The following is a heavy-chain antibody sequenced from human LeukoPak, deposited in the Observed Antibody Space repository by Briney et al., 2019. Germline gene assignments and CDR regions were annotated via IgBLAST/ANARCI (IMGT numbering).Heavy chain of an antibody. Sequence: ASVKVSCKVSGVTSSSYAINWVRQAPGQGLEWMGGIIPIFGTTDYAQKFQGRVTITADASTRTAYMDLSSLTSQDTAVYFCAKQDVRRILSAAGQRAFTVWGQGTTVTVS. CDR1: GVTSSSYA. CDR3: AKQDVRRILSAAGQRAFTV. J-gene: IGHJ3*01. V-gene: IGHV1-69*13. D-gene: IGHD6-13*01. CDR2: IIPIFGTT.